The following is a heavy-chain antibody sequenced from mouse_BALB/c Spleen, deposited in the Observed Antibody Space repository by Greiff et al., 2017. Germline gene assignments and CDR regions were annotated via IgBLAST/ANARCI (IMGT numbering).Heavy chain of an antibody. V-gene: IGHV1-54*01. CDR3: ARGYGSSYWYFDV. J-gene: IGHJ1*01. CDR1: GYAFTNYL. CDR2: INPGSGGT. D-gene: IGHD1-1*01. Sequence: VQRVESGAELVRPGTSVKVSCKASGYAFTNYLIEWVKQRPGQGLEWIGVINPGSGGTNYNEKFKGKATLTADKSSSTAYMQLSSLTSDDSAVYFCARGYGSSYWYFDVWGAGTTVTVSS.